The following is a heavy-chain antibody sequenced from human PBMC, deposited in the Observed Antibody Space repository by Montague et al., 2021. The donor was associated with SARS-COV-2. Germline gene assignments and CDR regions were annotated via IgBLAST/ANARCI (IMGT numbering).Heavy chain of an antibody. CDR1: GGSISSSNYF. J-gene: IGHJ4*02. D-gene: IGHD3-3*01. CDR3: ARDMWNGFLVFETGGGMDY. CDR2: IYFGGGT. Sequence: SETLSLTCTVSGGSISSSNYFWGWIRQPPGKGLEWIGSIYFGGGTYYNPSLKSRVTISVDTSKNQFSLKLTSVTAADTAVYWCARDMWNGFLVFETGGGMDYWGQGTLVSVSS. V-gene: IGHV4-39*07.